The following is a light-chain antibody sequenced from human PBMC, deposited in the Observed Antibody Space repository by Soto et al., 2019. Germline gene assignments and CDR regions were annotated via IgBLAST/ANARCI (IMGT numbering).Light chain of an antibody. CDR1: ETITYY. J-gene: IGKJ4*01. CDR3: QQSYSTPLT. CDR2: GAS. V-gene: IGKV1-39*01. Sequence: DIPMTQSPSSLSASVGDRVTITCRASETITYYLNWYQQKPGKAPKLLIYGASSLQSGVPSRFSGRGSGTDFTLTITRLQLEDFATYYCQQSYSTPLTFGGGTKVEI.